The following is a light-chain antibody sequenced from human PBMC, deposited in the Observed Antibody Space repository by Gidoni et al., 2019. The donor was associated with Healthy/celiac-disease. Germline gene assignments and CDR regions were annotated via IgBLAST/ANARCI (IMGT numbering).Light chain of an antibody. V-gene: IGLV2-23*02. CDR2: EVS. J-gene: IGLJ1*01. CDR1: SSDVGSYNL. CDR3: CSYAGSSLYV. Sequence: QTALTQPPSASGSPGQSITISCPGTSSDVGSYNLVSWYQQHPGKAPKLMIYEVSKRPSGVSNRFSGSKSGNTASLTISGLQAEDEADYYCCSYAGSSLYVFGTGTKVTVL.